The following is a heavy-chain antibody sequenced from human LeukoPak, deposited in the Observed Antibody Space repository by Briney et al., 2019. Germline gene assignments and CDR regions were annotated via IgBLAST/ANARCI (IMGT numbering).Heavy chain of an antibody. J-gene: IGHJ2*01. CDR3: AGPAWTYWYFDL. CDR1: GGSISSDHYY. V-gene: IGHV4-39*07. D-gene: IGHD3/OR15-3a*01. CDR2: IYYSGNS. Sequence: PSETLSLTCTVSGGSISSDHYYWGWIRQPPGKGLEWIGSIYYSGNSYYNPSLKSRVTMSVDTSKNQFSLKVSSVTAADTAVYYCAGPAWTYWYFDLWGRGTLVTVSS.